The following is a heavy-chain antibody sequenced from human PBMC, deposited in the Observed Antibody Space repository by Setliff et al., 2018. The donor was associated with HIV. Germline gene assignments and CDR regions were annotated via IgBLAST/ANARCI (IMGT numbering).Heavy chain of an antibody. CDR2: FYSGGGT. V-gene: IGHV4-39*01. J-gene: IGHJ4*01. Sequence: PSETLSLTCTVSGGSISSSTYYWNWIRQPPGKGLEWIGSFYSGGGTSYNPSLNSRVTISVDTSKNQFSLKLRSVTAADTSMYYCARQRADCSGGSCYGYWGQGTLVTVSS. D-gene: IGHD2-15*01. CDR1: GGSISSSTYY. CDR3: ARQRADCSGGSCYGY.